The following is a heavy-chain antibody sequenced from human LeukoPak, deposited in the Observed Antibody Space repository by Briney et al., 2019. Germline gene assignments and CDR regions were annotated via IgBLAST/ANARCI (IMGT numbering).Heavy chain of an antibody. CDR2: IYYSGST. D-gene: IGHD3-22*01. CDR1: GGSISTSSYY. J-gene: IGHJ4*02. CDR3: ARDTKTYYFNSSAYYPCYFDS. Sequence: TSETLSLTCIVSGGSISTSSYYWGWIRQPPGKGLEWIGTIYYSGSTNYNPSLKSRVTISVDTSENQFSLKLSSVTAADTAVYYCARDTKTYYFNSSAYYPCYFDSWGQGTLVTVSS. V-gene: IGHV4-39*02.